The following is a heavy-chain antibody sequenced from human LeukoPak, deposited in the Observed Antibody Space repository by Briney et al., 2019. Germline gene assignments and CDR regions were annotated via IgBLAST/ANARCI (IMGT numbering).Heavy chain of an antibody. Sequence: SETLSLTCTVSGGSISSGGYYWSWIRQPPGKGLEWIGYIYHSGSTYYNPSLKSRVTISVDRSKNQFSLKLSSVTAADTAVYYCASLIAAAGRGWFDPWGQGTLVTVSS. CDR2: IYHSGST. J-gene: IGHJ5*02. V-gene: IGHV4-30-2*01. CDR3: ASLIAAAGRGWFDP. CDR1: GGSISSGGYY. D-gene: IGHD6-13*01.